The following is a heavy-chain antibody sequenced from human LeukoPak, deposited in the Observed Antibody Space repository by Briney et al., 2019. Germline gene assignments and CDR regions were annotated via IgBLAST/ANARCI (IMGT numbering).Heavy chain of an antibody. J-gene: IGHJ4*02. CDR2: IYHSGST. CDR1: GGSISSSNW. D-gene: IGHD3-10*01. CDR3: AREGWFGSSYDY. V-gene: IGHV4-4*02. Sequence: PSGTLSLTCAVSGGSISSSNWWSWVRQPPGKGLEWIGEIYHSGSTYYNPSLKSRVTISVDTSRNQFSLKLTSVTAADTAVYYCAREGWFGSSYDYWGQGTLVTVSS.